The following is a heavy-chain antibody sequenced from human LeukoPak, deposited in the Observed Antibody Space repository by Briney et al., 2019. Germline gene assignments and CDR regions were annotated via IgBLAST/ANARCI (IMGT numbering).Heavy chain of an antibody. D-gene: IGHD5/OR15-5a*01. CDR1: GGSISSYY. V-gene: IGHV4-59*01. CDR2: IYYSGST. Sequence: SETLSLTCTVSGGSISSYYWSWIRQPPGKGLEWIGYIYYSGSTNYNPSLKSRVTISVDTSKNQFSLKLSSVTAADTAVYYCARGGGMSVCGHLDLDRWGRGILVTVSS. CDR3: ARGGGMSVCGHLDLDR. J-gene: IGHJ5*02.